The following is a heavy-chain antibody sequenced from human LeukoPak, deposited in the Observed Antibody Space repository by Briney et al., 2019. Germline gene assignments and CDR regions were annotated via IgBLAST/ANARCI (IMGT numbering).Heavy chain of an antibody. D-gene: IGHD6-13*01. CDR3: ARDRSLGDSSSWSSPRENWFDP. CDR1: GYTFTSYY. J-gene: IGHJ5*02. V-gene: IGHV1-46*01. Sequence: ASVKVSCKASGYTFTSYYMHWVRQAPGQGLEWMGIINPSGGSTSYAQKFQGWVTMTRDTSISTAYMELSRLRSDDTAVYYCARDRSLGDSSSWSSPRENWFDPWGQGTLVTVSS. CDR2: INPSGGST.